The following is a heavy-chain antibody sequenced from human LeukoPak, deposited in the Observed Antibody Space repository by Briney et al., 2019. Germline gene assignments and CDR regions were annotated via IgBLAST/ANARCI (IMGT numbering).Heavy chain of an antibody. CDR2: ISSSSSTI. D-gene: IGHD3-22*01. V-gene: IGHV3-48*03. CDR1: GFTFSSYE. J-gene: IGHJ3*02. Sequence: GGSLRLSCAASGFTFSSYEMNWVRQAPGKWLEWVSYISSSSSTIYYADSVKGRFTISRDNARNSLYLQMNSLRADDTAVYYCASSGSSGYYDAFDIWGQGTMVNVSS. CDR3: ASSGSSGYYDAFDI.